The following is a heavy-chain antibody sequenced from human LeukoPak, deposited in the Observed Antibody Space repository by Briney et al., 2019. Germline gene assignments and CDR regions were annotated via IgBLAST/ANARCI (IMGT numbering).Heavy chain of an antibody. D-gene: IGHD2-21*02. CDR3: ASSYCGGDCYLP. V-gene: IGHV3-23*01. Sequence: GGSLRLSCAASGFPFSIYAMIWVPHSPGGGLVGVSAISGSGGSTDYADSVKGRFTISRDNSKNTLYLQMNSLRVEDTAVYYRASSYCGGDCYLPWGQGTLVTVSS. CDR2: ISGSGGST. CDR1: GFPFSIYA. J-gene: IGHJ5*02.